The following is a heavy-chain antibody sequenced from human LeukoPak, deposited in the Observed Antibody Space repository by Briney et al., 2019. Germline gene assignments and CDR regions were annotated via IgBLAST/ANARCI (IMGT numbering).Heavy chain of an antibody. CDR3: ARGIAAAGPSWYFDF. J-gene: IGHJ2*01. V-gene: IGHV5-51*01. Sequence: GESLNIACRGSGYSFAKYWIAWVRQMPGKGLEWMGFIYGGDSETKYSPSFQGQVTISVDRSISTAYLQWSSLKASDTAIYYCARGIAAAGPSWYFDFWGRGTLVTVSS. D-gene: IGHD6-13*01. CDR2: IYGGDSET. CDR1: GYSFAKYW.